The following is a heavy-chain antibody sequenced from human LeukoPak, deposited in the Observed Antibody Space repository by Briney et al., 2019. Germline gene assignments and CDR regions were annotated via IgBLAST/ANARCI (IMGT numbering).Heavy chain of an antibody. Sequence: SETLSLTCTVSGGSISSSSYYWGWIRQPPGKGLEWIGSIYYSGSTYYNPSLKSRVTISVDMSKNQFSLKLSSVTAADTAVYYCASGPAVPYYYYYMDVWGKGTTVTVSS. V-gene: IGHV4-39*07. J-gene: IGHJ6*03. CDR2: IYYSGST. CDR3: ASGPAVPYYYYYMDV. CDR1: GGSISSSSYY.